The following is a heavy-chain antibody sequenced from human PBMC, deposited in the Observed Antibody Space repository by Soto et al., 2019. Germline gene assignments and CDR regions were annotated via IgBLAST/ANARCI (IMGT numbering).Heavy chain of an antibody. D-gene: IGHD3-10*01. CDR2: ITDTGGDA. Sequence: PGGSLRLSCVASGLTFGSRAMSWVRQSPGEGLEWVSTITDTGGDAKYADSVRGRFAISRDNSKNTLYLQMSALRAEDSAIYFCVRCSKDSYPGSRMFDGWGRGTLVTVVS. V-gene: IGHV3-23*01. CDR1: GLTFGSRA. J-gene: IGHJ4*02. CDR3: VRCSKDSYPGSRMFDG.